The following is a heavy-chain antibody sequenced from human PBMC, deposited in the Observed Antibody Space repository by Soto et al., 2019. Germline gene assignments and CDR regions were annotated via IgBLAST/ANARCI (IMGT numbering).Heavy chain of an antibody. J-gene: IGHJ3*02. V-gene: IGHV3-23*01. Sequence: GGSLRLSCKASGFMFNNSAMTWVRQAPGQGLQWVASVSDNGGSRGGTYYADSVKGRFTISRVNSKNTLYLQLDSLTGADTAVYYCARAKAVVIAALDIWGQGTMVTVSS. CDR1: GFMFNNSA. CDR2: VSDNGGSRGGT. D-gene: IGHD2-21*01. CDR3: ARAKAVVIAALDI.